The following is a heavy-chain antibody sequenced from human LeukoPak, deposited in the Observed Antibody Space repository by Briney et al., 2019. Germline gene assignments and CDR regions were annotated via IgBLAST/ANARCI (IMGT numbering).Heavy chain of an antibody. CDR2: IYSGGST. CDR1: GSSISKYY. J-gene: IGHJ4*02. V-gene: IGHV4-59*12. D-gene: IGHD6-13*01. Sequence: SETLSLTCTVSGSSISKYYWSWIRQPPGKGLEWIGFIYSGGSTIYNPSLKSRVTISVDTSKNQFSLKLSSVTAADTAVFYCARRRHSIAAAGTPGMGVIFDYWGQGTLVTVSS. CDR3: ARRRHSIAAAGTPGMGVIFDY.